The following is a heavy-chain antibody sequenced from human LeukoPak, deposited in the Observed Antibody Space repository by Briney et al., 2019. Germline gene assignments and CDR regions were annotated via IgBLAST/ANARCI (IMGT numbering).Heavy chain of an antibody. J-gene: IGHJ4*02. D-gene: IGHD3-3*01. Sequence: ASVKVSCKASGYTFTSYYMHWVRQAPGQGLEWMGIINPSGGSTSYAQKFQGRVTITADESTSTAYMELSSLRSEDTAVYYCARCTIFGVVCTYWGQGTLVTVSS. CDR2: INPSGGST. CDR1: GYTFTSYY. V-gene: IGHV1-46*01. CDR3: ARCTIFGVVCTY.